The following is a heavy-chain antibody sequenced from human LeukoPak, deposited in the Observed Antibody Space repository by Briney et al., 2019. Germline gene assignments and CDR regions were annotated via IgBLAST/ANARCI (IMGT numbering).Heavy chain of an antibody. D-gene: IGHD5-18*01. Sequence: GGSLRLSCAASGFTFSSYEMNWVRQAPGKGLEWVSYISSSGSTIYYADSVKGRFTISRDNAKNSLYLQMNSLRAEDTAVYYCARDDPGGYSYPATDYWGQGTLVTVSS. V-gene: IGHV3-48*03. CDR1: GFTFSSYE. CDR3: ARDDPGGYSYPATDY. J-gene: IGHJ4*02. CDR2: ISSSGSTI.